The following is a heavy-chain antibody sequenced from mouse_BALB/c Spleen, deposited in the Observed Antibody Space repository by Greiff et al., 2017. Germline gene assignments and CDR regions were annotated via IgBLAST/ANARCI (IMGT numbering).Heavy chain of an antibody. V-gene: IGHV1-66*01. CDR2: IFPGSGNT. CDR1: GYSFTSYY. D-gene: IGHD2-3*01. J-gene: IGHJ2*01. CDR3: ASTDGSGYFDY. Sequence: QVQLQQSGPELVKPGASVKISCKASGYSFTSYYIHWVKQRPGQGLEWIGWIFPGSGNTKYNEKFKGKATLTADTSSSTAYMQLSSLTSEDSAVYYCASTDGSGYFDYWGQGTTLTVSS.